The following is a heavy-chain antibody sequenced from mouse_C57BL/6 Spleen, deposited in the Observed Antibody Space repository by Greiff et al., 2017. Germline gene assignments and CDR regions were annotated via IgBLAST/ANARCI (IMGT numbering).Heavy chain of an antibody. CDR3: TRDDYDGQAWFAY. J-gene: IGHJ3*01. CDR2: IDPENGDT. V-gene: IGHV14-4*01. D-gene: IGHD2-4*01. CDR1: GFNIKDDY. Sequence: EVQGAASGAELVRPGASVKLSCTASGFNIKDDYMHWVKQRPEQGLEWIGWIDPENGDTEYASKFQGKATITADTSSNTAYLQLSSLTSEDTAVYYCTRDDYDGQAWFAYWGQGTLVTVSA.